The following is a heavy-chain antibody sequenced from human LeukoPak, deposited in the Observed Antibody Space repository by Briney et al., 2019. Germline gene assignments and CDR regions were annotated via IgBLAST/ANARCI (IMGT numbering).Heavy chain of an antibody. Sequence: GGSLRLSCAASGFTFSTYTVSWVRQAPGKGLEWVSAISSSGSVTLYADSVKGRFTISRDNSKNTLYLQMNSLRAEDTAVYYCQKEGTQGAHYYMDVWGKGTTVIVSS. CDR3: QKEGTQGAHYYMDV. CDR1: GFTFSTYT. D-gene: IGHD1-1*01. CDR2: ISSSGSVT. V-gene: IGHV3-23*01. J-gene: IGHJ6*03.